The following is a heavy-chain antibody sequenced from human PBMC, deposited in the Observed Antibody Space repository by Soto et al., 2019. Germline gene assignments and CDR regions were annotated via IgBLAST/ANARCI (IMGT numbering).Heavy chain of an antibody. CDR2: ISFDGSDK. J-gene: IGHJ6*02. V-gene: IGHV3-30*18. Sequence: GGPLILSCAASGFTFSNYGMHSVRQAPGKGLEWVAAISFDGSDKYYVDSVKGRFTISRDNAKNSLYLQMNSLRAEDTALYYCAKSTGGTANGMGVWGQGTTVTVSS. CDR3: AKSTGGTANGMGV. D-gene: IGHD2-8*02. CDR1: GFTFSNYG.